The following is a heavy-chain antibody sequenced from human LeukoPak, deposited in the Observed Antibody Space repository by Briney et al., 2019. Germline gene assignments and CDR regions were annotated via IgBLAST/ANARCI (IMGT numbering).Heavy chain of an antibody. CDR1: GGSISSGDYY. V-gene: IGHV4-30-4*01. J-gene: IGHJ4*02. CDR3: AREGSGAAMMVFDY. Sequence: SQTLSLTRTVSGGSISSGDYYWSWIRQPPGKGLEWIGYIYYSGSTYYNPSLKSRVTISVDTSKNQFSLKLSSVTAADTAVYYCAREGSGAAMMVFDYWGQGTLVTVSS. D-gene: IGHD3-3*01. CDR2: IYYSGST.